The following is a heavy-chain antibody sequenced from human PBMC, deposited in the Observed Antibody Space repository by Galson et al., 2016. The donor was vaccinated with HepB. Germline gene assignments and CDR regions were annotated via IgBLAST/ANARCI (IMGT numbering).Heavy chain of an antibody. Sequence: SLRLSCAASGFTFSYYVVHWVRQAPGKGLEWVALISDDGTRKYFADSVKGRVTISRDNSNNTLDLQMNNLRGEDTAVYYCAGARQLFSVCYFGFDVWGPGTTVTVSS. D-gene: IGHD6-13*01. CDR2: ISDDGTRK. V-gene: IGHV3-30*04. CDR1: GFTFSYYV. CDR3: AGARQLFSVCYFGFDV. J-gene: IGHJ6*02.